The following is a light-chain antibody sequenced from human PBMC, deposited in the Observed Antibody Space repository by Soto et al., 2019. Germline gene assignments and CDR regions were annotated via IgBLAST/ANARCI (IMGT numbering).Light chain of an antibody. V-gene: IGKV1-27*01. J-gene: IGKJ4*01. CDR2: SSS. Sequence: DIQMTQSPSSLSASVGDRVTITCRASRGIATYLAWYQQKPGGLPKLLIHSSSSLRSGVPSRFSGGGSGTTFTLTISGLLPEDVATYYCQYYNRAPLTLGGGTKVE. CDR3: QYYNRAPLT. CDR1: RGIATY.